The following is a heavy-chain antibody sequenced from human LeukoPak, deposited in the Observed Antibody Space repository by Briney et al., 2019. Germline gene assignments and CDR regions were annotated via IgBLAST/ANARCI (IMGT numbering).Heavy chain of an antibody. V-gene: IGHV3-53*01. CDR1: GFTVSSNS. CDR2: NSDNT. CDR3: AREDYYDSSGYPYYIDY. D-gene: IGHD3-22*01. Sequence: GGSLRLSCTVSGFTVSSNSMSWVRQAPGKGLEWVSFNSDNTHYSDSVKGRFTISRDNSKNTLYLQMNSLRAEDTAVYYCAREDYYDSSGYPYYIDYWGQGTLVTVSS. J-gene: IGHJ4*02.